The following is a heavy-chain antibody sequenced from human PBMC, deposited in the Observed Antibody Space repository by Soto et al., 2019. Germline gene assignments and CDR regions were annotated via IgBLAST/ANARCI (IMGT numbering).Heavy chain of an antibody. J-gene: IGHJ6*03. CDR3: ARDGVAAPTTGHSVHMDV. CDR2: ISAYNGNT. V-gene: IGHV1-18*01. Sequence: ASVKVSCKASGYTFTSYGISWVRQAPGQGLEWMGWISAYNGNTNYAQKLQGRVTMTTDTSTSTAYMELRSLRSDDTAVYYCARDGVAAPTTGHSVHMDVRGKGTTVTVSS. CDR1: GYTFTSYG. D-gene: IGHD2-15*01.